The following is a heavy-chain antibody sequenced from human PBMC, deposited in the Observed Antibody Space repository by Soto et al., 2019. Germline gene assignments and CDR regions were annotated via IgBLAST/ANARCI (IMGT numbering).Heavy chain of an antibody. CDR2: TSYDGSNN. J-gene: IGHJ4*02. CDR3: ARWGTTGGLDV. D-gene: IGHD3-16*01. CDR1: GFTFRSYV. Sequence: QVQLVESGGGVVQPGTSLRLSCVGSGFTFRSYVIHWVRQAPGKGLEWVALTSYDGSNNFYGDSVKGRFTISRHNSRNTVELQIDSLTFEATALYYCARWGTTGGLDVWGQGTLVSVSS. V-gene: IGHV3-33*05.